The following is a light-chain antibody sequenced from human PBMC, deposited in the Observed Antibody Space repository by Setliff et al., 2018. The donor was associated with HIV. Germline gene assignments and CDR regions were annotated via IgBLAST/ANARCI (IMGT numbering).Light chain of an antibody. J-gene: IGLJ3*02. CDR2: EVI. V-gene: IGLV2-14*01. Sequence: QSVLTQPASVSGSPGQSITISCTGTSSDIGVSKYVSRYQQHPGRAPKLMIFEVINRPSGVSDRFSGSKSGNTASLTISGLQAEDEADYYCSSYKTGNTLVFGGGTKGTVL. CDR3: SSYKTGNTLV. CDR1: SSDIGVSKY.